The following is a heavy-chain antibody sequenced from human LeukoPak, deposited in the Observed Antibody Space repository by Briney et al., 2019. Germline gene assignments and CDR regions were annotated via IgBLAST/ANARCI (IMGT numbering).Heavy chain of an antibody. V-gene: IGHV4-59*08. CDR2: IYSTGTT. Sequence: SETLSLTCAVSGGSISGYYWSWSRQSPEKGLEWLGYIYSTGTTIYNPSLRSRVTMSVDVSKNQISLNLTTVTAADTAIYHCARHDPVGHDRRGMYVWGQGATVTVSS. CDR3: ARHDPVGHDRRGMYV. J-gene: IGHJ6*02. D-gene: IGHD3-16*02. CDR1: GGSISGYY.